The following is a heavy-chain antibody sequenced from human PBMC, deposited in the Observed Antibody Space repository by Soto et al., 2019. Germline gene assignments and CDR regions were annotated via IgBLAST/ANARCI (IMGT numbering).Heavy chain of an antibody. CDR2: INHVGGT. J-gene: IGHJ5*02. CDR3: VRIRYQLPSSVLWLDP. Sequence: SEALSLTCSVYGGFLSESYWTWIRQPPGKGLEWIGEINHVGGTNYNPSLKSRVTMSVDTSQNQFSLRLISVTAADTAMYFCVRIRYQLPSSVLWLDPWGQGTPVTVSS. D-gene: IGHD3-16*01. CDR1: GGFLSESY. V-gene: IGHV4-34*01.